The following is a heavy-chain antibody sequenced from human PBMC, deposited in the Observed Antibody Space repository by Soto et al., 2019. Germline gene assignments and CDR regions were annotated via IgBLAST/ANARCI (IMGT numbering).Heavy chain of an antibody. Sequence: TSVKLTCKDSGDALTSYDINWVRQATGQGLEWMGWMNPNSGNTGYAQKLQGRVTMTTDTSTSTAYMELRSLRSDDTAVYYCARGRESVNYAFDIWGQGTMVTVSS. CDR3: ARGRESVNYAFDI. J-gene: IGHJ3*02. CDR1: GDALTSYD. V-gene: IGHV1-8*01. CDR2: MNPNSGNT. D-gene: IGHD4-17*01.